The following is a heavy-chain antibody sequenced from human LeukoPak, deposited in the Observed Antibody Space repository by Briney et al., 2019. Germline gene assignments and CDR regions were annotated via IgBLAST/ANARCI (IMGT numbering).Heavy chain of an antibody. Sequence: ASVKVSCKASGYTFTSYGISWVRQAPGQGLEWMGWISAYNGNTNYAQKLQGRVTMTTDTSTSTAYMELRSLRSGDTAVYYCARDLYVWGNNPFDYWGQGTLVTVSS. CDR1: GYTFTSYG. J-gene: IGHJ4*02. CDR3: ARDLYVWGNNPFDY. D-gene: IGHD3-16*01. V-gene: IGHV1-18*01. CDR2: ISAYNGNT.